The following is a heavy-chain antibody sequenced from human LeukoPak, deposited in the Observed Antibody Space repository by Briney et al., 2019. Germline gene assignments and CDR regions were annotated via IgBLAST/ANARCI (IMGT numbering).Heavy chain of an antibody. CDR3: ARDYGGNTDAFDI. D-gene: IGHD4-23*01. CDR1: GYTFTDQY. CDR2: INPNSGGT. V-gene: IGHV1-2*02. J-gene: IGHJ3*02. Sequence: ASVKASCKASGYTFTDQYMYWVRQAPGQGLEWMGWINPNSGGTNYAQNFQGRVTMTRDTSISTAYMELSSLRSDDTAVYYCARDYGGNTDAFDIWGQGTMLIVSS.